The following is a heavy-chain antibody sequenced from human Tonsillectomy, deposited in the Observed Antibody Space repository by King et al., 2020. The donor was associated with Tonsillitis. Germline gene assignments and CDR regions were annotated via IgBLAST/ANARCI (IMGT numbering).Heavy chain of an antibody. J-gene: IGHJ5*02. V-gene: IGHV3-15*01. Sequence: VQLVESGGGLLKPGGSVRLSCAASGFTFSSAWMSWVRQVPGKGLEWVGRIKSKSDGETTDYAAPVKGRFIISRDDSQNRLYLQMNSLKTEDTAVYYCTTDCTDTRCYPWAWFDTWGQGSLVTVSS. CDR1: GFTFSSAW. D-gene: IGHD2-8*02. CDR2: IKSKSDGETT. CDR3: TTDCTDTRCYPWAWFDT.